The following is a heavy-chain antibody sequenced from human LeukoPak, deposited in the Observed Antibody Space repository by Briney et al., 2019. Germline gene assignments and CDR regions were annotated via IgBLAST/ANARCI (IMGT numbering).Heavy chain of an antibody. CDR1: GFTFSAHS. V-gene: IGHV3-48*02. D-gene: IGHD6-19*01. CDR3: ARDQQWPLPHYFDY. J-gene: IGHJ4*02. Sequence: GGSLRLSCAASGFTFSAHSMNWVRQAPGKGLEWVSYISTSGSAIYYADSVKGRFTISRDNAKNSPFLQMNSLRDDDTAVYYCARDQQWPLPHYFDYWGQGTLVTVSS. CDR2: ISTSGSAI.